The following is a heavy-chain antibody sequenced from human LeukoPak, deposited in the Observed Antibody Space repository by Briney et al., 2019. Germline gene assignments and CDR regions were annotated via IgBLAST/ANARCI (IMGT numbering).Heavy chain of an antibody. V-gene: IGHV1-46*04. Sequence: GSSVKVSCKASGGTFSSYAISWVRQAPGQGLEWMGIINPGGGSTSYAQKLQGRVTMTWDTSTSTVYMELSSLRSEDTAVYYCAVSAFDYWGQGTLVTVSS. CDR2: INPGGGST. J-gene: IGHJ4*02. D-gene: IGHD3-16*02. CDR3: AVSAFDY. CDR1: GGTFSSYA.